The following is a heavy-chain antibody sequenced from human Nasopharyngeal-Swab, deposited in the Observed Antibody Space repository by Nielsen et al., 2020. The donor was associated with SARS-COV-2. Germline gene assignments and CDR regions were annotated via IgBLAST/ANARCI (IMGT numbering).Heavy chain of an antibody. D-gene: IGHD5/OR15-5a*01. J-gene: IGHJ4*02. CDR2: ISHSGST. CDR1: GESFSGHY. Sequence: SETLSLTCAVYGESFSGHYWTWIRQPPGKGPEWIGEISHSGSTTYNSSLKSRLAMSVDTSKNQFSLKLNSVTAADTAVYYCARITPSTHNLDYWGQGILVTVSS. V-gene: IGHV4-34*01. CDR3: ARITPSTHNLDY.